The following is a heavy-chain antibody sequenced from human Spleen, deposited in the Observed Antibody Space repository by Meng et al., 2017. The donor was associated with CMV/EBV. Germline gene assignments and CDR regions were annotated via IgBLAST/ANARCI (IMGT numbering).Heavy chain of an antibody. CDR2: IYYNGNT. Sequence: SETLSLTCTVSGGSISSYYWSWIRQPPGKGLEWIGSIYYNGNTYYNPSLKSRVTISGDTSKNQFSLKLSSLTAADTALYYCARGETTSGLRFDPWGQGTLVTVSS. CDR3: ARGETTSGLRFDP. J-gene: IGHJ5*02. V-gene: IGHV4-59*12. CDR1: GGSISSYY. D-gene: IGHD1/OR15-1a*01.